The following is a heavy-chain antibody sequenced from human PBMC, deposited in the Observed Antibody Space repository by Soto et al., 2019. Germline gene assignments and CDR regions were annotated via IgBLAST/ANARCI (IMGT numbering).Heavy chain of an antibody. D-gene: IGHD2-15*01. Sequence: GASVKVSCKASGYTFTSYYMHWVRQAPGQGLEWMGIINPSGGSTSYAQKFQGRVTMTRDTSTGTVYMELSSLRSEDTAVYYCARELEGGGGYYYYGMDVWGQGTTVTVSS. J-gene: IGHJ6*02. CDR3: ARELEGGGGYYYYGMDV. CDR2: INPSGGST. CDR1: GYTFTSYY. V-gene: IGHV1-46*01.